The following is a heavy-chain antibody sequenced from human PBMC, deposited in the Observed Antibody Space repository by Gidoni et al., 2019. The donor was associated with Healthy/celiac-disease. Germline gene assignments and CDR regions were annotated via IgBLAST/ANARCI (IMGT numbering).Heavy chain of an antibody. V-gene: IGHV5-10-1*03. CDR2: IDPSDSYT. J-gene: IGHJ5*02. CDR3: ARHSPMGTAAAGPYNWFDP. CDR1: GSRFTSYW. D-gene: IGHD6-13*01. Sequence: EVQLVQSGAGVKKPGESLRISCKGSGSRFTSYWISWVRQMPGKGLEWMGRIDPSDSYTNDSPSFQGHVTISADKSISTAYLQWSSLKASDTAMYYCARHSPMGTAAAGPYNWFDPWGQGTLVTVSS.